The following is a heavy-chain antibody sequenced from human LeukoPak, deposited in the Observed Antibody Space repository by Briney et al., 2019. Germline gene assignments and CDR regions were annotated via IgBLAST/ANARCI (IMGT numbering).Heavy chain of an antibody. CDR3: ARATYSSGWYTYYYYYMDV. Sequence: PSETLSLTCTVSGGSISSYYWSWIRQPPGKGLEWIGYIYYSGSTNYNPSLKSRVTISVDTSKNQFSLKLSSVTAADTAVYYCARATYSSGWYTYYYYYMDVWGKGTTVTVSS. V-gene: IGHV4-59*01. D-gene: IGHD6-19*01. CDR2: IYYSGST. CDR1: GGSISSYY. J-gene: IGHJ6*03.